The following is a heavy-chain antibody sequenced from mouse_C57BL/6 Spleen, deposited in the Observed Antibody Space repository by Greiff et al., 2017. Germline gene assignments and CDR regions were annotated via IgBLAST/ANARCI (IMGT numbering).Heavy chain of an antibody. CDR2: IYPGSGST. CDR1: GYTFTSYW. D-gene: IGHD1-1*01. J-gene: IGHJ3*01. V-gene: IGHV1-55*01. CDR3: ARSLSSTTVEAAY. Sequence: QVQLQQPGAELVKPGASVKMSCKASGYTFTSYWITWVKQRPGQGLEWIGDIYPGSGSTNYNEKFKSKATLTVDTSSSTAYMQLSSLTSEDSAVYYCARSLSSTTVEAAYWGQGTLVTVSA.